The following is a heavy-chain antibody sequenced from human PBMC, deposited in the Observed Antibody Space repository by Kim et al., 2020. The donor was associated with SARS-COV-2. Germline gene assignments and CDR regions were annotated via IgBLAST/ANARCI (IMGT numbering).Heavy chain of an antibody. CDR1: GFTFSSYA. J-gene: IGHJ4*02. Sequence: GGSLRLSCAASGFTFSSYAMSWVRQAPGKGLEWVSAISGSGGSTYYADSVKGRFTISRDNSKNTLYLQMNSLRAEDTAVYYCAKDQGYYGSGSYYPPYFDYWGQGTLVTVSS. CDR3: AKDQGYYGSGSYYPPYFDY. V-gene: IGHV3-23*01. D-gene: IGHD3-10*01. CDR2: ISGSGGST.